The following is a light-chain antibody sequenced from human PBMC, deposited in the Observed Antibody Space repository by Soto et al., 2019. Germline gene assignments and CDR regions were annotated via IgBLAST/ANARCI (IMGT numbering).Light chain of an antibody. CDR1: YSDVGGSNY. Sequence: QSALTQPPSASGSPGQSVTISCTGTYSDVGGSNYVSWYQQHPGKAPKLVIYEVIQRPSGVPDRFSGSRSGNTASLTVSRLQAEDEADYYCSSNVVGTNLKIFCGGTQLTVL. CDR3: SSNVVGTNLKI. V-gene: IGLV2-8*01. CDR2: EVI. J-gene: IGLJ2*01.